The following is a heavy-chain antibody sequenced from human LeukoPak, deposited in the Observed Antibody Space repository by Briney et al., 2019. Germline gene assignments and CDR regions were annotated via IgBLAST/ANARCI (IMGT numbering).Heavy chain of an antibody. CDR1: GFTFSSYG. CDR3: AKDLWLGESAFDY. Sequence: SGRSLRLSCAASGFTFSSYGMHWVRQAPGKGLEWVAVISYDGSNKYYADSVKGRFTISRDNSKNTLYLQMNSLRAEDTAVYYCAKDLWLGESAFDYWGQGTLVTVSS. V-gene: IGHV3-30*18. CDR2: ISYDGSNK. D-gene: IGHD3-10*01. J-gene: IGHJ4*02.